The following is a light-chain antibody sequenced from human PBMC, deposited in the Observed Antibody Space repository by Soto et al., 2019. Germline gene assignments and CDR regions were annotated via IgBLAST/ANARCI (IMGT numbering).Light chain of an antibody. CDR1: QSLSSSY. Sequence: ELVLTQSPATLSLSPGERATLSCRASQSLSSSYLAWYQQKPGQAPRLLIYGASSRATDIPDRFSGSGSGTDFTLTISRLEREDFAVYYCQQHDRSAWMFGQGTKVEIK. J-gene: IGKJ1*01. CDR2: GAS. CDR3: QQHDRSAWM. V-gene: IGKV3-20*01.